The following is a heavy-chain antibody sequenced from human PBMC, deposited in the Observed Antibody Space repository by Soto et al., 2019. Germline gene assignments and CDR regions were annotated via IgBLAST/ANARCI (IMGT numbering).Heavy chain of an antibody. CDR3: ARGPRGRENWFDP. CDR1: GVTFSSYA. D-gene: IGHD2-15*01. J-gene: IGHJ5*02. CDR2: IIPIFGTA. V-gene: IGHV1-69*13. Sequence: SSVKVSCKASGVTFSSYAISWVRQAPGQGLEWMGGIIPIFGTANYAQKFQGRVTITADESTSTAYMELSSLRSEDTAVYYCARGPRGRENWFDPWGQGTLVTVSS.